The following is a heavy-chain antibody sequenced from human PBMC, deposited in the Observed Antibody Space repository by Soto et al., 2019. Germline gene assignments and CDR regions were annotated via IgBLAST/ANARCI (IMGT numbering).Heavy chain of an antibody. D-gene: IGHD5-12*01. CDR3: ARGRWLRSSFDY. CDR1: GGSFSGFY. V-gene: IGHV4-34*01. J-gene: IGHJ4*02. Sequence: QVQLQQWGAGLLKPSETLSLTCAVYGGSFSGFYWSWIRQPPGKGLEWFGEINHSGSTNYNPSLKSRVTISVDTSKNQFSLKLSSVTAADTAVYYCARGRWLRSSFDYWGQGTLVTVSS. CDR2: INHSGST.